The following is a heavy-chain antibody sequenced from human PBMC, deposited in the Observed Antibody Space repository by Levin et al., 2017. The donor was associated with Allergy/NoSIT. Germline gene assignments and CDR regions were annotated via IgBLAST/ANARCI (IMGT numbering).Heavy chain of an antibody. D-gene: IGHD2-15*01. CDR2: IKQDGSVV. CDR1: GFTFSSYW. Sequence: PGGSLRLSCAASGFTFSSYWMNWVRQAPGNGLEWVANIKQDGSVVHYVDSVKGRFTISRDNAKNSLYLQMNSLRAEDTAVYYCARDSEYRSGESWFDAFDIWGQGTMVTVSS. J-gene: IGHJ3*02. CDR3: ARDSEYRSGESWFDAFDI. V-gene: IGHV3-7*04.